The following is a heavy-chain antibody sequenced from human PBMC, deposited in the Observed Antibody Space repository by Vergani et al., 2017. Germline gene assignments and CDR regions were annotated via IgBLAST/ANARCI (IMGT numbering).Heavy chain of an antibody. CDR2: INPSGGST. Sequence: QVQLVQSGAEAKKPGASVKVSCKASGYTFTSYYMHWVRQAPGQGLEWMGIINPSGGSTSYAQKFQGRVTMTRDTSTSTVYMELSSLRSEDTAVYYCARAGYYDFWSGYSTGPYYFDYWGQGTLVTVSS. V-gene: IGHV1-46*03. CDR3: ARAGYYDFWSGYSTGPYYFDY. J-gene: IGHJ4*02. CDR1: GYTFTSYY. D-gene: IGHD3-3*01.